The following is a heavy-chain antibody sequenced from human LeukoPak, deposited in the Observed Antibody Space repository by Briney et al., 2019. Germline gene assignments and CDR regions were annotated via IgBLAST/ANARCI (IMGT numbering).Heavy chain of an antibody. CDR3: ARDGFYGERGTCDY. V-gene: IGHV7-4-1*02. Sequence: AASVKVSCKASGYTFTRYAMNWVRQAPGQGLEWIGWINTNTGNPTYAQGFTGRFVFSLDTSVSTAYLQISSLKAEDTAVYYCARDGFYGERGTCDYWGQGTLVTVSS. J-gene: IGHJ4*02. CDR2: INTNTGNP. CDR1: GYTFTRYA. D-gene: IGHD4-17*01.